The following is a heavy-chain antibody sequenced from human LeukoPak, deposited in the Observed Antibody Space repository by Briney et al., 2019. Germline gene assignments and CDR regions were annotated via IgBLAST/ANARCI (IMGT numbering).Heavy chain of an antibody. D-gene: IGHD2-15*01. CDR3: ARDYCSGGSCVRAPDY. CDR1: GFTFSDYY. Sequence: GGSLRLSCAASGFTFSDYYMSWIRQAPGKGLEWVSYISSSGSTIYYADSVKGRFTISRDNAKNSLYLQMNSLRAEDTAVYYCARDYCSGGSCVRAPDYWGQGTLVTVSS. J-gene: IGHJ4*02. V-gene: IGHV3-11*01. CDR2: ISSSGSTI.